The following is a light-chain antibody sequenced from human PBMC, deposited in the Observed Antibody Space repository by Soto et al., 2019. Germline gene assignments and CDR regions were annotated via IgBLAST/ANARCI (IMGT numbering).Light chain of an antibody. CDR1: NSDVGGYNY. Sequence: QSALTQPRSVSGSPGQSVTISCTGTNSDVGGYNYVSWYQQDPGKAPKLVIYDVSKRPSGVPDRFSGSKSGNTASLTISGLQAEDEADHYCCSYAGNSLWVFGGGTKLTVL. J-gene: IGLJ3*02. CDR2: DVS. V-gene: IGLV2-11*01. CDR3: CSYAGNSLWV.